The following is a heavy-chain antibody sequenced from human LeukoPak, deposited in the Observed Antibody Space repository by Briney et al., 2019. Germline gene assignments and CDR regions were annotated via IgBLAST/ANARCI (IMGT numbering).Heavy chain of an antibody. CDR3: ARAVSGRFDY. J-gene: IGHJ4*02. CDR2: IYYGGST. V-gene: IGHV4-59*08. Sequence: SETLSLTCTVSGGSMSPYHWGWIRQPPGKGLEWTGYIYYGGSTNYNPSLKSRVTISVDTSKNQFSLKLSSVTAADTAIYYCARAVSGRFDYWGQGTLVTVSS. CDR1: GGSMSPYH. D-gene: IGHD6-19*01.